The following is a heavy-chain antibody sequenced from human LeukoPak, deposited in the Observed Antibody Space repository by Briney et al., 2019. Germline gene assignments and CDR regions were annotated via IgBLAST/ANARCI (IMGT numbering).Heavy chain of an antibody. Sequence: SGTLSLTFTVSGGSISSSDWWSWLRQPPGKGLEWIGYIYYSGSTYYNPSLKSRVTISVDTSKNQFSLKLSSVTAADTAVYYCARVATMPPFVFDYWGQGTLVTVSS. V-gene: IGHV4-4*02. CDR1: GGSISSSDW. CDR3: ARVATMPPFVFDY. D-gene: IGHD5-12*01. J-gene: IGHJ4*02. CDR2: IYYSGST.